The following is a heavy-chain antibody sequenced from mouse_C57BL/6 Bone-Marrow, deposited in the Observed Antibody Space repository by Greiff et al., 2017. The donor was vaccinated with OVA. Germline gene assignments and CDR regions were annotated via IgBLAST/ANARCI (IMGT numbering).Heavy chain of an antibody. V-gene: IGHV3-6*01. Sequence: EVQVVESGPGLVKPSQSLSLTCSVTGYSITSGYYWNWIRQFPGNKLEWLGYISYDGSNNYNPSLKNRISITRDTSKNQFFLKLNSVTTEDTATYYCARDRPDYYGSSYWYFDVWGTGTTVTVSS. CDR1: GYSITSGYY. CDR3: ARDRPDYYGSSYWYFDV. D-gene: IGHD1-1*01. CDR2: ISYDGSN. J-gene: IGHJ1*03.